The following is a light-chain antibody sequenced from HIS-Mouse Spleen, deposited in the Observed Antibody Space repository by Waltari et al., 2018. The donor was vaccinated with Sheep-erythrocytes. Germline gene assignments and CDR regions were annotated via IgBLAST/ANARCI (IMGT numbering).Light chain of an antibody. J-gene: IGLJ1*01. CDR2: DVS. CDR3: CSYAGSYNHV. V-gene: IGLV2-11*01. CDR1: SSDVAGSNY. Sequence: QSALTQPRSVSGSPGQSVTISCTGTSSDVAGSNYVPWYQQHPGKAPKLMIYDVSKRPSGVPDRFSGSKSGNTASLTISGLQAEDEADYYCCSYAGSYNHVFATGTKVTVL.